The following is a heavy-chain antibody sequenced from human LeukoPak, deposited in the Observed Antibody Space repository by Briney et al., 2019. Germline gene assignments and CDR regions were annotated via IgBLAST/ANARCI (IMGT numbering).Heavy chain of an antibody. CDR1: GYTFTSYG. CDR2: ISAYNGNT. Sequence: ASVKVSCKASGYTFTSYGISWVRQAPGQGLEWMGWISAYNGNTNYAQKLQGRVTMTTETSTSTAYMELRSLRSEDTAVYYCATALRGYGLWFDYWGQGTLVTVSS. V-gene: IGHV1-18*01. D-gene: IGHD3-10*01. J-gene: IGHJ4*02. CDR3: ATALRGYGLWFDY.